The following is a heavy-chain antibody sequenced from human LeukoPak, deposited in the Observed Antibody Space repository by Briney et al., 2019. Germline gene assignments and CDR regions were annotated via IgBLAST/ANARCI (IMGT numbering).Heavy chain of an antibody. CDR1: GFTFSSYS. CDR3: ARGQQLTRYYYMDV. D-gene: IGHD6-13*01. CDR2: ISSSSSTI. V-gene: IGHV3-48*01. Sequence: GGSLRLSCAASGFTFSSYSMNWVRQAPGKGLEWVSYISSSSSTIYYADSVKGRFTISRDNAKNSLYLQMNSLRAEDTAVYYCARGQQLTRYYYMDVWGKGTTVTVSS. J-gene: IGHJ6*03.